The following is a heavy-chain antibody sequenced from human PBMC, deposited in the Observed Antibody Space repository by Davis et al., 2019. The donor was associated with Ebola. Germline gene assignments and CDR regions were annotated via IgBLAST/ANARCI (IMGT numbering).Heavy chain of an antibody. Sequence: ASVKVSCKASGYTFTGYYMHWVRQAPGQGLEWMGWISPLNGDTKYSQQNLQGRVTMTTDTSTSTAYMELRSLRSDDTAVYYCARGNWNPYYGMDVWGQGTTVTVSS. CDR2: ISPLNGDT. CDR3: ARGNWNPYYGMDV. CDR1: GYTFTGYY. D-gene: IGHD1-20*01. J-gene: IGHJ6*02. V-gene: IGHV1-18*04.